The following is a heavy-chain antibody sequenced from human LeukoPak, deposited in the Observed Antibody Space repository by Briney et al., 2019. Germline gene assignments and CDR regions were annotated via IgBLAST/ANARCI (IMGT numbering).Heavy chain of an antibody. CDR3: AHELSPGSFDY. D-gene: IGHD3-10*01. Sequence: GGSLRLSCAASGFTFSSYAMHWVRQAPGKGLEWVAVISYDGSNKYYADSVKGRFTISRDNSKNTLYLQMNSLRAEDTAVYYCAHELSPGSFDYWGQGTLVTVSS. CDR2: ISYDGSNK. V-gene: IGHV3-30-3*01. J-gene: IGHJ4*02. CDR1: GFTFSSYA.